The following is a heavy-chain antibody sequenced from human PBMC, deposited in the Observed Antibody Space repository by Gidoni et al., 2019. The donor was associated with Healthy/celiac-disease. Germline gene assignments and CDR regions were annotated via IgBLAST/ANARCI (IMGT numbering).Heavy chain of an antibody. CDR2: ISYDGSNK. D-gene: IGHD6-13*01. CDR3: AKGTYSSSWGVGY. V-gene: IGHV3-30*18. J-gene: IGHJ4*02. CDR1: GFTFSSYG. Sequence: QVQLVESGGGVVQPGRSLRLSCAASGFTFSSYGMHWVRQAPGKGLEWVAVISYDGSNKYYADSVKGRFTISRDNSKNTLYLQMNSLRAEDTAVYYCAKGTYSSSWGVGYWGQGTLVTVSS.